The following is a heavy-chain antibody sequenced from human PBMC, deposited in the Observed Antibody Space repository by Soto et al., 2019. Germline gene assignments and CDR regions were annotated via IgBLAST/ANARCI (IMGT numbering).Heavy chain of an antibody. CDR1: GFTFSSYA. J-gene: IGHJ4*02. Sequence: PGGSLRLSCAASGFTFSSYAMHWVRQAPGKGLEWVAVISYDGSNKYYADSVKGRFTISRDNSKNTLYLQMNSLRAEDTAVYYCASVYSEMATAQDYWGQGTLVTVSS. CDR3: ASVYSEMATAQDY. D-gene: IGHD5-12*01. V-gene: IGHV3-30-3*01. CDR2: ISYDGSNK.